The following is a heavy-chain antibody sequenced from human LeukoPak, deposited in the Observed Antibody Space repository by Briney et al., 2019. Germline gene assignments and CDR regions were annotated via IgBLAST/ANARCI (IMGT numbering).Heavy chain of an antibody. Sequence: PGGSLRLSCAASGFTFSSYAMHWVRQAPGKGLEYVSAISSNGGSTYYANSVKGRFTTSRDNSKNTLYLQMGSLRAEDMAVYYCARSSDSSGYYYPFDYWGQGTLVTVSS. J-gene: IGHJ4*02. CDR1: GFTFSSYA. D-gene: IGHD3-22*01. V-gene: IGHV3-64*01. CDR3: ARSSDSSGYYYPFDY. CDR2: ISSNGGST.